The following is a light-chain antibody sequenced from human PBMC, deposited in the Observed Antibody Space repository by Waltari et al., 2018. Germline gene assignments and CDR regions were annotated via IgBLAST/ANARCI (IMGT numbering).Light chain of an antibody. CDR3: EARDDSLDDVV. CDR2: ANS. Sequence: QPVLTQPPSVSGTPGQRVSIPCSGSSSNIGRALAHWYQQLPGTAPKLVMFANSQRPSGVPDRYSGSKAGTSASLAISGLQSEDEADYYCEARDDSLDDVVFGGGTKLTVL. J-gene: IGLJ2*01. CDR1: SSNIGRAL. V-gene: IGLV1-44*01.